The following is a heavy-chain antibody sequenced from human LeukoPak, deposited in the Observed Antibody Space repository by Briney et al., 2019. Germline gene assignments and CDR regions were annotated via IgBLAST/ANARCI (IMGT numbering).Heavy chain of an antibody. V-gene: IGHV1-24*01. CDR1: GYTLTELS. D-gene: IGHD6-19*01. CDR2: FDPEDGET. J-gene: IGHJ4*02. CDR3: ARDQDSSGWYFVDY. Sequence: ASVKVSCKVSGYTLTELSMHWVRQAPGKGLEWMGGFDPEDGETIYAQKFQGRVTITADKSTSTAYMELSSLRSEDTAVYYCARDQDSSGWYFVDYWGQGTLVTVSS.